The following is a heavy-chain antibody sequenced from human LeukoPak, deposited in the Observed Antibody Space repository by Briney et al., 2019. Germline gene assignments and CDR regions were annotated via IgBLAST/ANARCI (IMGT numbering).Heavy chain of an antibody. Sequence: SETLSLTCTVSRDSISDYYWSWIRQPPGEGLEWIGYIYYSGSTNYNPSLKSRVTISLDTSKNQFSLNLNSVTAADTAVYYCASGGRYSGSYYYFDYWGQGTLVTVSS. CDR1: RDSISDYY. CDR3: ASGGRYSGSYYYFDY. CDR2: IYYSGST. V-gene: IGHV4-59*01. D-gene: IGHD1-26*01. J-gene: IGHJ4*02.